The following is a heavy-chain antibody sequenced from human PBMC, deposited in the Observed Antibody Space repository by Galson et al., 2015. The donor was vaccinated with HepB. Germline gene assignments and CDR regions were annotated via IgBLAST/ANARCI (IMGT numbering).Heavy chain of an antibody. CDR1: GYTFTGYY. D-gene: IGHD3-3*01. V-gene: IGHV1-2*04. CDR2: INPNSGGT. CDR3: ARDLSSVSLEWLPEDNWFDP. Sequence: SVKVSCKASGYTFTGYYMHWVRQAPGQGLEWMGWINPNSGGTNYAQKFQGWVTMTRDTSISTAYMELSRLRSDDTAVYYCARDLSSVSLEWLPEDNWFDPWGQGTLVTVSS. J-gene: IGHJ5*02.